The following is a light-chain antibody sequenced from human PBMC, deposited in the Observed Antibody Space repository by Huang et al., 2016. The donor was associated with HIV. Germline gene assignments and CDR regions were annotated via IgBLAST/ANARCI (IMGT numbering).Light chain of an antibody. V-gene: IGKV3-15*01. CDR1: QSVSSD. CDR3: QRYNDWPRT. CDR2: GAS. Sequence: EIVMTQSPATLSVSPGERATLSCRASQSVSSDLVWYQQKPGQAPRLLIYGASTRATGIPARFSGSGSGTEFTLTISSLQSEDFAIYYCQRYNDWPRTFGQGTKVEIK. J-gene: IGKJ1*01.